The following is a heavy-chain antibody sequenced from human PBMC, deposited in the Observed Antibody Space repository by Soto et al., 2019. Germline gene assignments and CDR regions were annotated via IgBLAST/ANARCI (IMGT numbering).Heavy chain of an antibody. CDR2: TSGTGGST. V-gene: IGHV3-23*01. J-gene: IGHJ4*02. CDR1: GFTFSNYV. D-gene: IGHD3-10*01. CDR3: AKASYGSGSYRVAY. Sequence: EVQLLESGGGLVQPGGSLRLSCAASGFTFSNYVMTWVRQAPGRGLEWVSGTSGTGGSTYYDDFVKGRFTISRDNSKSMLFLQMNRLGAEDTAVYYCAKASYGSGSYRVAYSGQGTLVTVSS.